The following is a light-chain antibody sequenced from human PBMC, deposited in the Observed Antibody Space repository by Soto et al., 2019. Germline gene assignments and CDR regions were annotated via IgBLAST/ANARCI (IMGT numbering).Light chain of an antibody. Sequence: QSALTQPASVSGSPGQSITISCTGTSSDVGGYDYVSWYQHLPGKAPKLMIFDVSHRPSGVSDRFSGSKSGNTASLTISGLQAEDEADYYCSSYTSTNIPIFGGGTQLTVL. V-gene: IGLV2-14*03. CDR3: SSYTSTNIPI. CDR1: SSDVGGYDY. CDR2: DVS. J-gene: IGLJ7*01.